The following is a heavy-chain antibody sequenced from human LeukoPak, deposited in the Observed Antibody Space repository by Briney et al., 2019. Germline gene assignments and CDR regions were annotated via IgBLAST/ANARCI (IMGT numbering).Heavy chain of an antibody. Sequence: SLRLSCAASGFTFYDYAMHWVRHAPGKGQEWVSGISWNSGSIASADSVKGRFTISRDNAKNSLYLQMTSLRAEDTAVYYCVRDYGGSSPFDYWGQGTLVTVSS. CDR2: ISWNSGSI. CDR3: VRDYGGSSPFDY. CDR1: GFTFYDYA. V-gene: IGHV3-9*01. D-gene: IGHD4-23*01. J-gene: IGHJ4*02.